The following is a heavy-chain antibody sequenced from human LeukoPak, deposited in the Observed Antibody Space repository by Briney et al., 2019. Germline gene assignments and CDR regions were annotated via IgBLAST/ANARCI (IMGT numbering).Heavy chain of an antibody. CDR2: MNPNSGNT. CDR3: ASSGIEVDQLLYTLYYYYMDV. CDR1: GYTFTSYD. J-gene: IGHJ6*03. V-gene: IGHV1-8*02. Sequence: GASVKVSCKASGYTFTSYDINWVRQATGQGLEWMGWMNPNSGNTGYAQKFQGRVTMTRDTSISTAYMELSRLRSDDTAVYYCASSGIEVDQLLYTLYYYYMDVWGKGTTVTVSS. D-gene: IGHD2-2*02.